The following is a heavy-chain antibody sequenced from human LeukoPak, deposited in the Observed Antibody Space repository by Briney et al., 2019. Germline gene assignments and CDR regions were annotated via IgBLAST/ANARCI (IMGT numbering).Heavy chain of an antibody. Sequence: SETLSPTCAVYGGSFSGYYWSWIRQPPGKGLEWIGEINHSGSTNYNPSLKSRVTISVDTSKNQFSLKLSSVTAADTAVYYCARGASYYDSSGSFFDYWGQGTLVTVFS. V-gene: IGHV4-34*01. CDR1: GGSFSGYY. J-gene: IGHJ4*02. CDR2: INHSGST. D-gene: IGHD3-22*01. CDR3: ARGASYYDSSGSFFDY.